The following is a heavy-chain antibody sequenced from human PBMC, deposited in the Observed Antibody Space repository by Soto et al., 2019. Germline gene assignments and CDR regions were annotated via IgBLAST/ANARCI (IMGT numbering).Heavy chain of an antibody. CDR1: GFPSSSYS. V-gene: IGHV3-48*02. Sequence: EVQLVESGGGLVQPGGPLRLSCAASGFPSSSYSMNWVRQAPGKGREWVSYISSSSSTIYYADSVKGRFTISRDNAKNSLYLQMNSLRDEDTAVYYCARDFIKIFSGYYYYYGMDVWGQGTTVTVSS. CDR2: ISSSSSTI. D-gene: IGHD3-9*01. J-gene: IGHJ6*02. CDR3: ARDFIKIFSGYYYYYGMDV.